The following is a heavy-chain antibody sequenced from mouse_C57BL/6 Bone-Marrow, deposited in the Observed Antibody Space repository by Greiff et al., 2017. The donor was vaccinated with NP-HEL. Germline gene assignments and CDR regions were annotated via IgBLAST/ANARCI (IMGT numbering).Heavy chain of an antibody. CDR2: INPNNGGT. Sequence: VQLQQSGPELVKPGASVKISCKASGYTFTDYYMNWVKQSHGKSLEWIGDINPNNGGTSYNQKFKGKATLTVDKSSSTAYMELRSLTSEDSAVYYCAPKLFWFAYWGQGTLVTVSA. V-gene: IGHV1-26*01. J-gene: IGHJ3*01. CDR3: APKLFWFAY. CDR1: GYTFTDYY.